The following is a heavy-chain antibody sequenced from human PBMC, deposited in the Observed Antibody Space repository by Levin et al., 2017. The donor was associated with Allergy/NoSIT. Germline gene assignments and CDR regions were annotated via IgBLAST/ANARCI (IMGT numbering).Heavy chain of an antibody. CDR2: IYYSGST. V-gene: IGHV4-61*01. CDR1: GGSVSSGSYY. CDR3: ARADYGDYVRAFDI. Sequence: SETLSLTCTVSGGSVSSGSYYWSWIRQPPGKGLEWIGYIYYSGSTNYNPSLKSRVTISVDTSKNQFSLKLSSVTAADTAVYYCARADYGDYVRAFDIWGQGTMVTVSS. J-gene: IGHJ3*02. D-gene: IGHD4-17*01.